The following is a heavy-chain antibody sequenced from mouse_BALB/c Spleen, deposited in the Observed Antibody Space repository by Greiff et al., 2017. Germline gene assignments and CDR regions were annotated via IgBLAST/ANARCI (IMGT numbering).Heavy chain of an antibody. Sequence: VQLQQSGTVLARPGASVKMSCKASGYSFTSYWMHWVKQRPGQGLEWIGAIYPGNSDTSYNQKFKGKAKLTAVTSASTAYMELSSLTNEDSAVYYCTRGNYGNYVAYFDVWGAGTTVTVSS. D-gene: IGHD2-1*01. CDR2: IYPGNSDT. CDR3: TRGNYGNYVAYFDV. V-gene: IGHV1-5*01. J-gene: IGHJ1*01. CDR1: GYSFTSYW.